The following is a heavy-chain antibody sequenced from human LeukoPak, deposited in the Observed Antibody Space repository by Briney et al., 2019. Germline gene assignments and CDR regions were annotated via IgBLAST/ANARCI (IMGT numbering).Heavy chain of an antibody. CDR3: VKDGSGSYYTYYFDY. CDR2: ISSNGGST. V-gene: IGHV3-64D*06. D-gene: IGHD3-10*01. J-gene: IGHJ4*02. Sequence: PGGSLRLSCVASGFTFSRYAMHWVRQAPGKGLEYVSAISSNGGSTYYADSVKGRFTISRDNSKNTLYLQMSSLRAEDTAVYYCVKDGSGSYYTYYFDYWGQGTLVTVSS. CDR1: GFTFSRYA.